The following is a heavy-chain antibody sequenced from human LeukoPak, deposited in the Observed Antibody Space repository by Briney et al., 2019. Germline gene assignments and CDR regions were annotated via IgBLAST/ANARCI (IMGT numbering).Heavy chain of an antibody. Sequence: GSLRLSCAASGFTFSSYGMSWVRQAPGKGLEWVSAISGSGGSTYYADSVKGRFTISRDNSKNTLYLQMNSLRAEDTAVYYCAKSVIGYYGSGSYRYYYYMDVWGKGTTVTISS. D-gene: IGHD3-10*01. CDR1: GFTFSSYG. CDR3: AKSVIGYYGSGSYRYYYYMDV. V-gene: IGHV3-23*01. CDR2: ISGSGGST. J-gene: IGHJ6*03.